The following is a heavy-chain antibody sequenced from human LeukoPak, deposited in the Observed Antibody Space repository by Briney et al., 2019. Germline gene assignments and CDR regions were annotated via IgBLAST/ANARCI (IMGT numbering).Heavy chain of an antibody. CDR1: GGSFSGYY. V-gene: IGHV4-34*01. Sequence: SETLPLTCAVYGGSFSGYYWSWIRQPPGKGLEWIGEINHSGSTNYNPSLKSRVTISVDTFKNQFSLKLSSVTAADTAVYYCARERRDGYKDYWGQGTLVTVSS. CDR2: INHSGST. CDR3: ARERRDGYKDY. J-gene: IGHJ4*02. D-gene: IGHD5-24*01.